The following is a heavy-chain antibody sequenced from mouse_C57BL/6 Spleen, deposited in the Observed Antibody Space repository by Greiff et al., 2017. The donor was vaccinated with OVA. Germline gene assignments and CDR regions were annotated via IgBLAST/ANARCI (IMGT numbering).Heavy chain of an antibody. D-gene: IGHD2-2*01. CDR2: ISSGSSTI. CDR3: ARAYGYDEEVYFDY. V-gene: IGHV5-17*01. J-gene: IGHJ2*01. CDR1: GFTFSDYG. Sequence: VQGVESGGGLVKPGGSLKLSCAASGFTFSDYGMHWVRQAPEKGLEWVAYISSGSSTIYYADTVKGRFTISRDNAKNTLFLQMTSLRSEDTAMYYCARAYGYDEEVYFDYWGQGTTLTVSS.